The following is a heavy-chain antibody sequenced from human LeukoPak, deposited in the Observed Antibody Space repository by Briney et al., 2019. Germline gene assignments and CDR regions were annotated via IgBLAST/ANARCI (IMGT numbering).Heavy chain of an antibody. CDR3: AKEGPSSGWIYYFDY. D-gene: IGHD6-19*01. Sequence: GGSLRLSXAASGFTFSSYGMHWVRQAPGKGLEWVAVIWYDGSNKYYADSVKGRFTISRDNSKNTLYLQMNSLRAEDTAVYYCAKEGPSSGWIYYFDYWGQGTLVTVSS. V-gene: IGHV3-33*06. CDR2: IWYDGSNK. J-gene: IGHJ4*02. CDR1: GFTFSSYG.